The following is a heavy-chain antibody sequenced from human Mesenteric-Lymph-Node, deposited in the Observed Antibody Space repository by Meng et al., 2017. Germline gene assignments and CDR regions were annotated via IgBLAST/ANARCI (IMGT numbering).Heavy chain of an antibody. CDR1: GYTFTGYY. D-gene: IGHD2-21*02. CDR2: INPNSGGT. Sequence: QVQLVQSGTEMKKPGASVKVSCKASGYTFTGYYMHWVRQAPGQGLEWMGRINPNSGGTNYAQKFQGRVTMTRDTSISTAYMELSRLRSDDTAVYYCATDNSADPSGGGRYWWFDPWGQGTLDTVFS. V-gene: IGHV1-2*06. J-gene: IGHJ5*02. CDR3: ATDNSADPSGGGRYWWFDP.